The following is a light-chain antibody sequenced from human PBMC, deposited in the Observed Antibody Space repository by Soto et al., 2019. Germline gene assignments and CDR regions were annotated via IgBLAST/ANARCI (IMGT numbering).Light chain of an antibody. J-gene: IGLJ2*01. CDR2: PNN. CDR3: AAWDDTLDGVV. Sequence: QSVLIQPPSESGTPGQRVSISCSGSSSNVGTNSVNWYQQLPGTAPKLLLYPNNRRPSGVPDRFSGSKSDTSASLAISGLQSEDEAHYYCAAWDDTLDGVVFGGGTKLTVL. CDR1: SSNVGTNS. V-gene: IGLV1-44*01.